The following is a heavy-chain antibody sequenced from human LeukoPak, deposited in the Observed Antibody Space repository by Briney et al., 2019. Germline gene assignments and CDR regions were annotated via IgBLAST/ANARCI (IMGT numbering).Heavy chain of an antibody. D-gene: IGHD5-18*01. CDR2: ISAFSGKT. V-gene: IGHV1-18*01. Sequence: GASVKVSCKASGYTFTSHGISWVRQAPGQGLEWMGWISAFSGKTEYAQKFQVRVTMTTDTSTNTAYMQLGSLRSDDTAVYYCARTFLDTALVFVDYWGQGTLVTVSS. CDR1: GYTFTSHG. CDR3: ARTFLDTALVFVDY. J-gene: IGHJ4*02.